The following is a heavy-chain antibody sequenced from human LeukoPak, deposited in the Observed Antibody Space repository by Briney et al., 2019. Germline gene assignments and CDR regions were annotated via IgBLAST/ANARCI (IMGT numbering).Heavy chain of an antibody. D-gene: IGHD3-10*01. V-gene: IGHV3-21*04. CDR1: GFTFSYAW. CDR3: ASTGSGRHFDY. Sequence: GGSLRLSCAASGFTFSYAWMSWVRQAPGKELEWVSSISSTGSYIYYADSVKGRFTISRDKAKNSLYLQMNSLRAEDTAVYYCASTGSGRHFDYWGQGTLVTVSS. CDR2: ISSTGSYI. J-gene: IGHJ4*02.